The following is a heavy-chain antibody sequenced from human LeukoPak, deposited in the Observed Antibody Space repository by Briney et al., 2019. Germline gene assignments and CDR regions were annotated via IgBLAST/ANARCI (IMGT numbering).Heavy chain of an antibody. CDR2: IIPIFGAA. Sequence: SVKVSCKASGGTFSSYAISWVRQAPGQGLEWMGGIIPIFGAANYAQKFQGRVTITADESTSTAYMELSSLRSEDTAVYYCARSPAAAGTGPFDYWGQGTLVTVSS. CDR3: ARSPAAAGTGPFDY. D-gene: IGHD6-13*01. J-gene: IGHJ4*02. CDR1: GGTFSSYA. V-gene: IGHV1-69*13.